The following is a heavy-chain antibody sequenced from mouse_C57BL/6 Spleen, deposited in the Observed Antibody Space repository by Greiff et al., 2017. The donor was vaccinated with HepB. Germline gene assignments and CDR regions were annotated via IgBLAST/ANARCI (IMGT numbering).Heavy chain of an antibody. J-gene: IGHJ1*03. CDR3: AKSTMVTTWYFDV. CDR1: GFTFSDYG. CDR2: ISSGSSTI. Sequence: EVKVVESGGGLVKPGGSLKLSCAASGFTFSDYGMHWVRQAPEKGLEWVAYISSGSSTIYYADTVKGRFTISRDNAKNTLFLQMTSLRSEDTAMYYCAKSTMVTTWYFDVWGTGTTVTVSS. V-gene: IGHV5-17*01. D-gene: IGHD2-2*01.